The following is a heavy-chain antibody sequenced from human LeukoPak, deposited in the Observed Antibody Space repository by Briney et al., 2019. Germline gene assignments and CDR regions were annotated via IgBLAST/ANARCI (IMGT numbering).Heavy chain of an antibody. V-gene: IGHV3-53*01. CDR3: ARGSGYNYGFPDY. CDR1: GFTVNNNY. CDR2: IYSGDIT. Sequence: GGSLRPSCAASGFTVNNNYMSWVRQAPGKGLEWVSVIYSGDITYYADSVKGRFTISRDNSKNTLYLQMNSLGAEDTAVYYCARGSGYNYGFPDYWGQGTLVTVSS. D-gene: IGHD5-18*01. J-gene: IGHJ4*02.